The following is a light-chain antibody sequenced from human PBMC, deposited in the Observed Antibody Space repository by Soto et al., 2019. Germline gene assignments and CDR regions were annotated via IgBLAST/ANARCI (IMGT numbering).Light chain of an antibody. CDR1: SSNIGRNF. V-gene: IGLV1-51*02. CDR3: ATWDNSLGSVV. CDR2: EDN. Sequence: QSVLTQPPSVSAAPGQKVTVSCSGSSSNIGRNFVSWYQQVPGTAPKLLIYEDNKRPSGIPGRFSGSKSGTSATLGIAGLQTGDEADYYCATWDNSLGSVVFGGGTKVTVL. J-gene: IGLJ2*01.